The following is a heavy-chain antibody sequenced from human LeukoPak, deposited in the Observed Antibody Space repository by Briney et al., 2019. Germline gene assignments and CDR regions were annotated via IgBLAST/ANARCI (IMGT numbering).Heavy chain of an antibody. J-gene: IGHJ1*01. V-gene: IGHV3-11*01. CDR2: ISSSGSTI. CDR3: AKENNYYDSSGSQYFQH. CDR1: GFTFSDYY. D-gene: IGHD3-22*01. Sequence: GGSLRLSCAASGFTFSDYYMSWIRQAPGKGLEWVSYISSSGSTIYYADSVKGRFTISRDNAKDSLYLQMNSLRAEDTAVYYCAKENNYYDSSGSQYFQHWGQGTLVTVSS.